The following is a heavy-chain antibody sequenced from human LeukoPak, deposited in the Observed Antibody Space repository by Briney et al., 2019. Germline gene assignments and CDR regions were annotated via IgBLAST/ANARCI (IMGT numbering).Heavy chain of an antibody. V-gene: IGHV5-51*01. CDR1: GYSFTSYW. Sequence: GESLKISCKGSGYSFTSYWIGWVRQMPGKGLEWMGIIYPGDSDTRYSPSFQGQVTISADKSISTAYLQWSSLKASDTAMYYCARLSEEYSHGYRGWDFDYWGQGTLVTVSS. CDR3: ARLSEEYSHGYRGWDFDY. D-gene: IGHD5-18*01. CDR2: IYPGDSDT. J-gene: IGHJ4*02.